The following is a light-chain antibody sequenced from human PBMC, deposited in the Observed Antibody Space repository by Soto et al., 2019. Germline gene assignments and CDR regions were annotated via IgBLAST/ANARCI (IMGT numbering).Light chain of an antibody. Sequence: EIVMTQSPATLSVSPGERATLSCRASQSVSSNLAWYQQEPGQAPRLLIYGASTRATGIPARFSGSGSGTEFTLTISGLQSEDFAVYYCQQYNNWPRTFVQGTKV. CDR2: GAS. J-gene: IGKJ1*01. CDR3: QQYNNWPRT. CDR1: QSVSSN. V-gene: IGKV3-15*01.